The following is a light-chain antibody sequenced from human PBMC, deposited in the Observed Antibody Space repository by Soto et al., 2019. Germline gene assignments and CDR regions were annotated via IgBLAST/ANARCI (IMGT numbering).Light chain of an antibody. V-gene: IGKV3-15*01. CDR1: QSVSSN. CDR2: GAS. Sequence: EIVLTQSPGTLSLSPGERATLSCRASQSVSSNLAWYQQKPGQAPRLLIYGASTRATGISARFSGSGSGTEFTLTISSLQSEDFAVYYCQQYNNWPLTFGGGTKVEIK. CDR3: QQYNNWPLT. J-gene: IGKJ4*01.